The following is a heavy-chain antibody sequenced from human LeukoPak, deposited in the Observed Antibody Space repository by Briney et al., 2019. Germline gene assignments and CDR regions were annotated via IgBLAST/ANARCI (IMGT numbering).Heavy chain of an antibody. CDR3: AKSDYYDSSGPSNDY. CDR1: GFTFSSYW. D-gene: IGHD3-22*01. CDR2: IKQDGSEK. J-gene: IGHJ4*02. Sequence: PGGSLRLSCAASGFTFSSYWMSWVRQAPGKGLEWVANIKQDGSEKYYVDSVKGRFTISRDNSKNTLYLQMNSLRAEDTAVYYCAKSDYYDSSGPSNDYWGQGTLVTVSP. V-gene: IGHV3-7*03.